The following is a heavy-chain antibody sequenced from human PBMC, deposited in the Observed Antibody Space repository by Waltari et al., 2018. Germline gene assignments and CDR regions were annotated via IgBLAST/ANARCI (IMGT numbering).Heavy chain of an antibody. D-gene: IGHD3-10*01. CDR1: GGSFSGYY. V-gene: IGHV4-34*01. Sequence: QVQLQQWGAGLLKPSETLSLTCAVYGGSFSGYYWSWIRQPPGKGLEWIGEINHSGSTNYNPSLKSRVTISVDTSKNQFSLKLSSVTAADTAVYYCARAVRWCWFDPWGQGTLVTVSS. J-gene: IGHJ5*02. CDR3: ARAVRWCWFDP. CDR2: INHSGST.